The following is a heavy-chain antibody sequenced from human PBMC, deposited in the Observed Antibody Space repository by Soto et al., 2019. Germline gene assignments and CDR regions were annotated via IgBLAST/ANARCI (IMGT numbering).Heavy chain of an antibody. CDR2: IYYSGST. D-gene: IGHD6-13*01. V-gene: IGHV4-30-4*02. CDR1: GASISSEQS. CDR3: ARARSIAAAGTFWFDP. Sequence: SETLSLACAVSGASISSEQSWSWIRQPPGKGLEWIGYIYYSGSTYYNPSLKSRVTISVDTSKNQFSLKLSSVTAADTAVYYCARARSIAAAGTFWFDPWGQGTLVTVSS. J-gene: IGHJ5*02.